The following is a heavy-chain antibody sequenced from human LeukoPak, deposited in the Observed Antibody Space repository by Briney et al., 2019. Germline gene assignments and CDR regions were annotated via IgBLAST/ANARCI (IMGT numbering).Heavy chain of an antibody. Sequence: PSETLSLTCTVSGYSISSGYYWGWIRQPPGKGLEWIGSIYHSGSTYYNPSLKSRVTISVDTSKNQFSLKLSSVTAADTAVYYCARYRYTQYYYYYMDVWGKGTTVTVSS. CDR2: IYHSGST. J-gene: IGHJ6*03. V-gene: IGHV4-38-2*02. D-gene: IGHD1-1*01. CDR1: GYSISSGYY. CDR3: ARYRYTQYYYYYMDV.